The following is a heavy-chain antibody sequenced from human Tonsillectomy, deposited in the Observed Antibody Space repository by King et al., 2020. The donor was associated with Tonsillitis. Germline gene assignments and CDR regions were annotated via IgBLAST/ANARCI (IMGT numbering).Heavy chain of an antibody. CDR3: ARQLKGGSLPMVYASLSFSDY. CDR2: IFYSGST. CDR1: GDSITSSTHY. J-gene: IGHJ4*02. D-gene: IGHD2-8*01. Sequence: QLQESGPGLVKPSETLSLTCTVSGDSITSSTHYWGWIRQPPGKGLEWIGSIFYSGSTYYKQSLKSRVTLSVDTSKNQFSLKLSSVTATDTAVYYCARQLKGGSLPMVYASLSFSDYWGQGTLVTVSA. V-gene: IGHV4-39*01.